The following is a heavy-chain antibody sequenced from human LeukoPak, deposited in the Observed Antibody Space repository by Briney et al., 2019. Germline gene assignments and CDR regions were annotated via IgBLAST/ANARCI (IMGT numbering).Heavy chain of an antibody. CDR1: GGSFSGYY. Sequence: KPSETLSLTCAVYGGSFSGYYWSWIRQPPGKGLEWIGEINHSGSTNYNPSLKSRVTISVDTSKNQFSLKLSSVTAADTAVYYCARATLWFGELSSFDYWGQGTLVTVSS. V-gene: IGHV4-34*01. D-gene: IGHD3-10*01. CDR2: INHSGST. CDR3: ARATLWFGELSSFDY. J-gene: IGHJ4*02.